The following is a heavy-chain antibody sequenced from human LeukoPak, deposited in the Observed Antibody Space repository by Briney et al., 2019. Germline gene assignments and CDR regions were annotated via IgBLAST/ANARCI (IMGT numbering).Heavy chain of an antibody. V-gene: IGHV3-30*04. CDR3: ARDGSVEMATSASFDY. Sequence: GGSLRLSCAASGFTFSSYAMHWVRQAPGKGLEWVAVISYDGSNKYYADSVKGRFTISRDNSKNTLYLQMNSLRAEDTAVYCCARDGSVEMATSASFDYWGQGTLVTVSS. CDR2: ISYDGSNK. J-gene: IGHJ4*02. D-gene: IGHD5-24*01. CDR1: GFTFSSYA.